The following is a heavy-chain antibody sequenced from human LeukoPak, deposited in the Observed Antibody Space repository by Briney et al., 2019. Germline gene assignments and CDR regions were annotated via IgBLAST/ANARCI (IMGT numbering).Heavy chain of an antibody. D-gene: IGHD1-26*01. V-gene: IGHV1-8*01. J-gene: IGHJ4*02. CDR1: GYTFTNYD. CDR2: MNPNSGNT. Sequence: ASVKVSCKASGYTFTNYDINWVRRATGQGLEWMGWMNPNSGNTGYAQKFQGRVTMTRSTSISTAYMELSSLTSEDTAVYYCARDRWELPYYFDYWGQGTLVTVSS. CDR3: ARDRWELPYYFDY.